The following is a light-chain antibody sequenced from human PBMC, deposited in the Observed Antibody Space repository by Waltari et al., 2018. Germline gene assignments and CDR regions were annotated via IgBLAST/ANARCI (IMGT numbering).Light chain of an antibody. CDR1: QGISSW. J-gene: IGKJ2*03. CDR2: KAS. CDR3: QHYSSYPYS. V-gene: IGKV1-5*03. Sequence: CRASQGISSWLAWFHQKPGKAPKVLIYKASSLEGGVPSRFSGSGSGTEFTLTISSLQPDDFATYYCQHYSSYPYSFGQGTKLEIK.